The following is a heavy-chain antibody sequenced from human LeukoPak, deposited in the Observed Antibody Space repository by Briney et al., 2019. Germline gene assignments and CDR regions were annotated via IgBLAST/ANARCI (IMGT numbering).Heavy chain of an antibody. CDR3: AKDPIFSGSYGVFDS. CDR1: GFTFSSCA. D-gene: IGHD1-26*01. Sequence: PGGSLRLSCAASGFTFSSCAMSWVRQAPGKGLEWVSTIIDSGNSLYYADSVEGRFTISRDNSKNTLYLQMSSLRAGDTAVYYCAKDPIFSGSYGVFDSWGQGTLVTVSS. V-gene: IGHV3-23*01. CDR2: IIDSGNSL. J-gene: IGHJ4*02.